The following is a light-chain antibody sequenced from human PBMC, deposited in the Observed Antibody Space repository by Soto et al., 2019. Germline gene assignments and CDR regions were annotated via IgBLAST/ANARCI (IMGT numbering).Light chain of an antibody. V-gene: IGLV1-40*01. CDR1: SSNIGAGYD. CDR2: GNS. CDR3: QSYDSCLSGSNYV. Sequence: QSVLTQPPSVSGAPGQRVTISCTGSSSNIGAGYDVHWYRQLPGTAPKLLSYGNSNRPSGVPVRFSGSESGASASLAITGLQAEDEADYYCQSYDSCLSGSNYVFGTGTKVTVL. J-gene: IGLJ1*01.